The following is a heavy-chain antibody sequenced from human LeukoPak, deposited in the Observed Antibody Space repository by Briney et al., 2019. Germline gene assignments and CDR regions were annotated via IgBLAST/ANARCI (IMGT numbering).Heavy chain of an antibody. V-gene: IGHV3-49*04. CDR2: IRSKAYGGTT. Sequence: GGSLRLSRTASGFTFGDYAMSWVRQAPGKGLEWVGFIRSKAYGGTTEYAASVKGRFTISRDDSKSIAYLQMNSLKTEETAVYYCTREDSGSYMGYYYYYYYMDVWGKGTTVTVSS. J-gene: IGHJ6*03. CDR3: TREDSGSYMGYYYYYYYMDV. D-gene: IGHD1-26*01. CDR1: GFTFGDYA.